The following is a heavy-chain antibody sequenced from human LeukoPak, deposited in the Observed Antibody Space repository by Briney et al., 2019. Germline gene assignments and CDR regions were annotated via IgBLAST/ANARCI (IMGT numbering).Heavy chain of an antibody. J-gene: IGHJ6*03. CDR2: INPSGGST. Sequence: ASVKVSCKASGYTFTSYYMHWVRQAPGQGLEWMGIINPSGGSTSYAQKFQGRVTMTRDTSTSTVYMELSSLRSEDTAVYYCAKVAGDYSHFYYMDLWGKGTTVTVSS. V-gene: IGHV1-46*01. CDR3: AKVAGDYSHFYYMDL. CDR1: GYTFTSYY. D-gene: IGHD2-21*02.